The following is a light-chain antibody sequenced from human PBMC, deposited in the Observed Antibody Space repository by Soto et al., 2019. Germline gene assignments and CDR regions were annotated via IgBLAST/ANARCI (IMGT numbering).Light chain of an antibody. Sequence: DVVMTQSPLSLPVTLGQPASISCGSSQSLVYSDGNTYLNWFHQRPGQSPRRLIYRISNRDSGVPDRFSGSGSGTDFTLKISRVEAVDVGIYFCMQGTHWPPTFGQGTKVEVK. CDR2: RIS. J-gene: IGKJ1*01. CDR1: QSLVYSDGNTY. CDR3: MQGTHWPPT. V-gene: IGKV2-30*01.